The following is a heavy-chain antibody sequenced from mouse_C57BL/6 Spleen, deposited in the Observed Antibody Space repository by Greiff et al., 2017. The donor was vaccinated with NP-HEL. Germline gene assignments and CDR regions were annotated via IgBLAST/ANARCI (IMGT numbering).Heavy chain of an antibody. CDR3: ARDVGAMDY. CDR1: GYAFTNYL. CDR2: INPGSGGT. J-gene: IGHJ4*01. V-gene: IGHV1-54*01. Sequence: VQLVESGAELVRPGTSVKVSCKASGYAFTNYLIEWVKQRPGQGLEWIGVINPGSGGTNYNEKFKGKATLTADKSSSTAYMQLSSLTSEDSAVYFCARDVGAMDYWGQGTSVTVSS.